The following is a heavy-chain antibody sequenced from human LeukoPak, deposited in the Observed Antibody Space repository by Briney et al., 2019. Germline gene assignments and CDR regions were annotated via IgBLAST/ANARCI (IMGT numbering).Heavy chain of an antibody. CDR2: INDSGST. Sequence: PGGSLRLSCAASGFTFSSYGMHWVRQAPGKGLEWIGEINDSGSTKYNPSLKSRVTMSLDTSKKQFSLKLTSVTAADTAVYFCARQLFLPSSGYDAYYYGLAVWGQGTRLTVSS. V-gene: IGHV4-34*01. CDR1: GFTFSSYG. CDR3: ARQLFLPSSGYDAYYYGLAV. D-gene: IGHD5-12*01. J-gene: IGHJ6*01.